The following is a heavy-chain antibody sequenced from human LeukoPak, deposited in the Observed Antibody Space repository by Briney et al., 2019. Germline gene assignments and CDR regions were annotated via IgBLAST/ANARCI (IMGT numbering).Heavy chain of an antibody. CDR3: ARDSYSSSWRYYYYYYMDV. CDR1: GGSISSYY. J-gene: IGHJ6*03. CDR2: IYTSGST. D-gene: IGHD6-13*01. V-gene: IGHV4-4*07. Sequence: PSHTLSLTCTVCGGSISSYYWSWIRQPAAKGLEWIGRIYTSGSTNYNPSLKSRVTMSVDTSKNQFSLKLSSVTAADTAVYYCARDSYSSSWRYYYYYYMDVWGKGTTATVSS.